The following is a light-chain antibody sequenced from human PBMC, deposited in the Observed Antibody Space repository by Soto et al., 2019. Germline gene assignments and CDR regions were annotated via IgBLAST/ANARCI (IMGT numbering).Light chain of an antibody. V-gene: IGKV3D-20*01. CDR3: QQYGSSPPIT. J-gene: IGKJ5*01. CDR2: DAS. CDR1: QSVSSSY. Sequence: EIVLTQSPATLSLSPGERATLSCGASQSVSSSYLAWYQQKPGLAPRLLIYDASSRATGIPARFSGSGSGTDFTLTISRLEPEDFEVYCCQQYGSSPPITFGQGTRLEIK.